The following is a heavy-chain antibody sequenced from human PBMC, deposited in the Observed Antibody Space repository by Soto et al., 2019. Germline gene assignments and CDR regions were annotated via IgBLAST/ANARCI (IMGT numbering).Heavy chain of an antibody. CDR3: ASTMGANPYYYYGMDV. Sequence: ASVKVSCKASGGTFSSYAISWVRQAPGQGLEWMGGIIPIFGTANYAQKFQGRVTITADESTSTAYMELSSLRSEDTAVYYCASTMGANPYYYYGMDVWGQGTTVTVSS. D-gene: IGHD1-26*01. CDR1: GGTFSSYA. CDR2: IIPIFGTA. V-gene: IGHV1-69*13. J-gene: IGHJ6*02.